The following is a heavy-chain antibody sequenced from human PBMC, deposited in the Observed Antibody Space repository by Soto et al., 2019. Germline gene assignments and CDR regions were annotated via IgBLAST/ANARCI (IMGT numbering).Heavy chain of an antibody. CDR3: ARARLRYFDWLPPGYYCGMDV. Sequence: SVKVSCKASGYTFTGYYMHWVRQAPGQGLEWMGWINPNSGGTNYAQKFRGWVTMTRDTSISTAYMELSRLRSDDTAVYYCARARLRYFDWLPPGYYCGMDVWGQGTTVTVSS. CDR1: GYTFTGYY. J-gene: IGHJ6*02. D-gene: IGHD3-9*01. V-gene: IGHV1-2*04. CDR2: INPNSGGT.